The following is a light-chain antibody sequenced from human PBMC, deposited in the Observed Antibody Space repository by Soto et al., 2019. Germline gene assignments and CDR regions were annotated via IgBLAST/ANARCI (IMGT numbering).Light chain of an antibody. V-gene: IGLV8-61*01. Sequence: QTVVTQEPSFSVSPGGTVTLTCGLTSGTVSILSYPSWYQQTPGQAPRTLIYSTNNRSSGVPDRFAGSILGTKAAPTIAEAHGEDDSYYDCAFCLGSGNMVVGSGTKLAV. J-gene: IGLJ6*01. CDR3: AFCLGSGNMV. CDR2: STN. CDR1: SGTVSILSY.